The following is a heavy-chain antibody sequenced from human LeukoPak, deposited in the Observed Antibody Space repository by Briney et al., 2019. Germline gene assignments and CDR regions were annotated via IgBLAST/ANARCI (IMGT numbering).Heavy chain of an antibody. CDR1: GFTFSSYG. J-gene: IGHJ1*01. V-gene: IGHV3-30*18. CDR3: AKDYLQWLVRGEYFQH. Sequence: GGSLRLSCAASGFTFSSYGMHWVRQAPGKGLEWVAVISYDGSNKYYADSVKGRFTISRDNSKNTLYLQMNSLRAEDTAVYYCAKDYLQWLVRGEYFQHWGQGTLVSVSS. D-gene: IGHD6-19*01. CDR2: ISYDGSNK.